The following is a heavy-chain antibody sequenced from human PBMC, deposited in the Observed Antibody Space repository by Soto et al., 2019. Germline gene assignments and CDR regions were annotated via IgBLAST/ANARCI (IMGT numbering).Heavy chain of an antibody. Sequence: SQTLSLTCAISGDSVSSNSAAWNWIRQSPSRGLEWLGRTYYRSKWYNDYAVSVKSRITINPDTSKNQFSLKLSSVTAADTAVYYCARVCGGDCHHGMDVWGQGTTVTVSS. D-gene: IGHD2-21*02. CDR1: GDSVSSNSAA. CDR2: TYYRSKWYN. J-gene: IGHJ6*02. CDR3: ARVCGGDCHHGMDV. V-gene: IGHV6-1*01.